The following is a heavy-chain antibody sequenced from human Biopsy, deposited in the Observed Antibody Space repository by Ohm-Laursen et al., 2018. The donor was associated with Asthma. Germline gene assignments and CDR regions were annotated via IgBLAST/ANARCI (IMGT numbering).Heavy chain of an antibody. V-gene: IGHV1-69*01. Sequence: SSVKVSYKSLGGTFNTYVIGWVRQAPGQGLEWMGGINSVFGTATYPQKFQDRVTITADDSTSTVYMELSSLRSEDTAVYYCARKAGSCISRTCYSLDFWGQGTLVTVSS. D-gene: IGHD2-2*01. CDR3: ARKAGSCISRTCYSLDF. CDR1: GGTFNTYV. CDR2: INSVFGTA. J-gene: IGHJ4*02.